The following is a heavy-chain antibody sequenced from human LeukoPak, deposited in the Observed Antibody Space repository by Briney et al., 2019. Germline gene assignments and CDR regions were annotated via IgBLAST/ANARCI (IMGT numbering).Heavy chain of an antibody. CDR1: GGTFSSYA. CDR3: ARDAGYCSSTSCLGDY. CDR2: IIPIFGTA. Sequence: SVKVSCKASGGTFSSYAISWVRQAPGQGLEWMGGIIPIFGTANYAQKFQGRVTITADESTSTAYMELSSLRSEDTAVCYCARDAGYCSSTSCLGDYWGQGTLVTVSS. V-gene: IGHV1-69*13. J-gene: IGHJ4*02. D-gene: IGHD2-2*01.